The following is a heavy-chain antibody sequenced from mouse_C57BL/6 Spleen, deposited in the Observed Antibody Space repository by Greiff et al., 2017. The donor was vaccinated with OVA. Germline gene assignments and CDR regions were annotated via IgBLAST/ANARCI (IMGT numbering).Heavy chain of an antibody. Sequence: EVKLQESGGGLVQPTGSLKLSCAASGFTFNTYAMHWVRQAPGTGLEWVARIRSKSRTYATSYAASVKDRFTISRDDSQSMLYLQMNNLKTEDTAMYYCVRELDEGCAYWGQGTLVTVSA. J-gene: IGHJ3*01. CDR2: IRSKSRTYAT. CDR1: GFTFNTYA. D-gene: IGHD4-1*01. CDR3: VRELDEGCAY. V-gene: IGHV10-3*01.